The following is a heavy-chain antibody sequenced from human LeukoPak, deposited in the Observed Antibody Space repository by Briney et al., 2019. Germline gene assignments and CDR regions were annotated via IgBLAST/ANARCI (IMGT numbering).Heavy chain of an antibody. Sequence: SETLSLTCTVSGGSITSYYWHWLRQPPGKGLEWIGYIYYSGSTNYNPSLKSRVTISVDTSSKQFSLKLHSVSAADTAVYYCARVRGRATWFDPWGQGTVVTVSS. CDR3: ARVRGRATWFDP. D-gene: IGHD3-10*01. V-gene: IGHV4-59*01. J-gene: IGHJ5*02. CDR2: IYYSGST. CDR1: GGSITSYY.